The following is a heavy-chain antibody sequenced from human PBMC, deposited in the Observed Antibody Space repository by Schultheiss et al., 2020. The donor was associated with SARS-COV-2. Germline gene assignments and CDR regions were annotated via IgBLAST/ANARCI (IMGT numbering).Heavy chain of an antibody. CDR3: ARRVGYSSSPRFFDY. J-gene: IGHJ4*02. Sequence: GGSLRISCKGSGYSFTSYWIGWVRQMPGKGLEWMGIIYPGDSDTRYSPSSQGQVTISADKSISTAYLQGSSLKASDTAMYYCARRVGYSSSPRFFDYWGQGTLVTVSS. CDR1: GYSFTSYW. D-gene: IGHD6-13*01. CDR2: IYPGDSDT. V-gene: IGHV5-51*01.